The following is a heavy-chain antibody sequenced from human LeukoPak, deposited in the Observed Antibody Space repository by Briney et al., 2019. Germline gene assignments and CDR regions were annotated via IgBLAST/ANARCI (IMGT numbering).Heavy chain of an antibody. CDR1: GGSISSYY. CDR3: ARAPQYSSSWYAGYFDY. D-gene: IGHD6-13*01. CDR2: IYYSGST. V-gene: IGHV4-59*01. Sequence: SETLSFTCTVSGGSISSYYWSWIRQPPGKRLEWIGYIYYSGSTNYNPSLKSRVTISVDTSKNQFSLKVSSVTAADTAVYYCARAPQYSSSWYAGYFDYWGQGTLVTVSS. J-gene: IGHJ4*02.